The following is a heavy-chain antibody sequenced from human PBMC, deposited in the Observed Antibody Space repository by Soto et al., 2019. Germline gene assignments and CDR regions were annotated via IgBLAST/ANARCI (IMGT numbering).Heavy chain of an antibody. J-gene: IGHJ4*02. Sequence: TSETLSLTCTVSGGSVSSGSYDWSWIRQPPGKGLEWIGYIYDSGSTNYNPSLKSRVTISVDTSKSQFSLKLTSVTAADTAVYYCARVRVIGSGNFDYWGQGTLVTVS. CDR3: ARVRVIGSGNFDY. CDR2: IYDSGST. CDR1: GGSVSSGSYD. V-gene: IGHV4-61*01. D-gene: IGHD6-19*01.